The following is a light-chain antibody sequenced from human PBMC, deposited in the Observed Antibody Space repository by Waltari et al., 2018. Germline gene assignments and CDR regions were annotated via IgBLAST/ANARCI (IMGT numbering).Light chain of an antibody. CDR1: QSVSSH. V-gene: IGKV3-11*01. CDR3: QQRYNSFT. J-gene: IGKJ3*01. CDR2: DAS. Sequence: EIVLTQSPATLSLSPGERATLSCRASQSVSSHLAWYQQKPGQAPRLLIYDASIRDTGIPVRFSGSGSGTDFTLTISSLEPEDSAVYYCQQRYNSFTFGPGTKVDIK.